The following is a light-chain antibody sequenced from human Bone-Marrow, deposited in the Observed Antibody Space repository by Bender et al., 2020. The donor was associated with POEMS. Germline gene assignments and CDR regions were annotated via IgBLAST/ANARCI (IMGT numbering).Light chain of an antibody. CDR2: DVT. J-gene: IGLJ3*02. Sequence: QSALTQPRSVSGSPGQSVTISCTGTSSDVGGYNYVSWYQQHPDKAPKLMIYDVTNRPSGVSNRFSGSKSGNTASLTISGLQAEDEADYYCGSYTSTSWVFGGGTRLTVL. CDR1: SSDVGGYNY. V-gene: IGLV2-11*01. CDR3: GSYTSTSWV.